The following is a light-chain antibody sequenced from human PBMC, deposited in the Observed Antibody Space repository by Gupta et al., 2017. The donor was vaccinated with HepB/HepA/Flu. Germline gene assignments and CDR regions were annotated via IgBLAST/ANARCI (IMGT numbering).Light chain of an antibody. CDR1: QSISGW. J-gene: IGKJ4*01. CDR3: QQYVTYPLT. Sequence: DTQMTQSPATLSASVGDRVTVTCRASQSISGWLAWYQQKPGKAPKLLIHKASSLESGVPSRFSGSGSGTEFTLTISSLQPDDFAMYFCQQYVTYPLTFGGGTKVEI. CDR2: KAS. V-gene: IGKV1-5*03.